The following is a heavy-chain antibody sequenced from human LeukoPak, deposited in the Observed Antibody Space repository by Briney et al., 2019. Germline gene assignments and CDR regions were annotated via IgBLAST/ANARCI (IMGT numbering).Heavy chain of an antibody. J-gene: IGHJ5*02. D-gene: IGHD2-2*01. V-gene: IGHV4-39*01. Sequence: SETLSLTCTVSGGSISSSSYYWGWVRQPPGTGLEWLGSIYYSGSTYYNPSLKSRVTISVDTSKNQFSLKLSSVTAADTAVYYCAGRAEYQPPNWFDPWGQGTRVTVSS. CDR1: GGSISSSSYY. CDR2: IYYSGST. CDR3: AGRAEYQPPNWFDP.